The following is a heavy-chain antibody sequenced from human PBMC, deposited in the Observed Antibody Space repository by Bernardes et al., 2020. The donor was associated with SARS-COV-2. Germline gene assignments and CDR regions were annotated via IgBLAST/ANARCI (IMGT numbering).Heavy chain of an antibody. Sequence: GSLLLSCAASGFNFSGSAIQWVRQPSGKGLEWIGRIRSKPKGYATTYAASLKGRFVISRDDSRNTAYLQIHSLKIEDTAVYYCTGDYLYWDQGTLVSVSS. CDR3: TGDYLY. D-gene: IGHD4-17*01. V-gene: IGHV3-73*01. CDR2: IRSKPKGYAT. CDR1: GFNFSGSA. J-gene: IGHJ4*02.